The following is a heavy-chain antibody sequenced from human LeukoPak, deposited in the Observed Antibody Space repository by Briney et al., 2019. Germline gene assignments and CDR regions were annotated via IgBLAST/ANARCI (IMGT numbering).Heavy chain of an antibody. V-gene: IGHV3-30*04. J-gene: IGHJ4*02. Sequence: GGSLRLSCAASGFSLSSYAMHWVRQAPGKGLEWVAIISYDGSKKYYADSVKGRFTISRDNSKNTLYLQMNSLRAEDTAVYYCARSAAAGRIVATFGYWGQGTLVIVSS. CDR3: ARSAAAGRIVATFGY. CDR2: ISYDGSKK. CDR1: GFSLSSYA. D-gene: IGHD5-12*01.